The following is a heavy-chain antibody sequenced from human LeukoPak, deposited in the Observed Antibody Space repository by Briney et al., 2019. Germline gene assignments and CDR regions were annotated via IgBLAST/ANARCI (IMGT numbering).Heavy chain of an antibody. CDR3: VSPYRSGWYSFDH. V-gene: IGHV4-39*01. D-gene: IGHD6-19*01. J-gene: IGHJ4*02. Sequence: SETLSLTCTVSGGSFSSTSNYWGWIRQPPGKGLEWIGYIFYSGSTYYNPSLKSRVTISVDTSGNQLSLKLSSVTAADTAVYYCVSPYRSGWYSFDHWGQGILVTVSS. CDR1: GGSFSSTSNY. CDR2: IFYSGST.